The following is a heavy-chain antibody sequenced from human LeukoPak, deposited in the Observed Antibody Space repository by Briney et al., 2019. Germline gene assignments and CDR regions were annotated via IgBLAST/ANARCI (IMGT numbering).Heavy chain of an antibody. Sequence: ASVKVSCKASGYTFTSYAFRWVRQAPGQGLEWMGWISAYNGNTNYAQKLQGRVTMTTDTSTSTAYMELRSLRSDDTAVYYCAREGAYCSSTSCHIQNWFDPWGQGALVTVSS. CDR1: GYTFTSYA. CDR2: ISAYNGNT. J-gene: IGHJ5*02. CDR3: AREGAYCSSTSCHIQNWFDP. D-gene: IGHD2-2*01. V-gene: IGHV1-18*01.